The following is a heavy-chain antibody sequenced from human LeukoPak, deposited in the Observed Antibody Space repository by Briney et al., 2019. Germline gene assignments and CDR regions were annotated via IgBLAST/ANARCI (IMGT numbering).Heavy chain of an antibody. V-gene: IGHV3-48*04. D-gene: IGHD6-13*01. J-gene: IGHJ3*02. CDR1: GFTFSSYS. CDR3: ARRAAAGHLDGFDI. Sequence: GGSLRLSCAASGFTFSSYSMNWVRQAPGRGLEWVSYISGSDNTRSYADSVKGRFTISRDNAKSSLSLQMNSLRAEDTAVYYCARRAAAGHLDGFDIWGQGTLITVSS. CDR2: ISGSDNTR.